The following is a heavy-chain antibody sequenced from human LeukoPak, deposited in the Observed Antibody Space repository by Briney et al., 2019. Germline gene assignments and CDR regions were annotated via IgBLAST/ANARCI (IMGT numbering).Heavy chain of an antibody. CDR2: IYHSGST. CDR1: GGSISSSNW. CDR3: ASDHSSGWSTFDY. D-gene: IGHD6-19*01. J-gene: IGHJ4*02. Sequence: KPSGTLSLTCAVSGGSISSSNWWSWVRQPPGKGLEWIGEIYHSGSTNYNPSLKSRVTISVDTSKNQFSLKLSSVTAADTAVYYCASDHSSGWSTFDYWGQGTLVTVSS. V-gene: IGHV4-4*02.